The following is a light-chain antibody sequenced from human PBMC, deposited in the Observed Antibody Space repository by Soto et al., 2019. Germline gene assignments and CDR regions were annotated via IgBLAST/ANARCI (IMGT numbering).Light chain of an antibody. CDR1: SSNIGSKT. Sequence: VLTQPPSASGTPGQRVTISCSGSSSNIGSKTVNWYQQLPGTVPKLLIYNSYQRPSGVPDRFSGSKSGTSASLAISGLQSEDEADYYCAAWDASLNGYVFGAGTKVTVL. J-gene: IGLJ1*01. V-gene: IGLV1-44*01. CDR3: AAWDASLNGYV. CDR2: NSY.